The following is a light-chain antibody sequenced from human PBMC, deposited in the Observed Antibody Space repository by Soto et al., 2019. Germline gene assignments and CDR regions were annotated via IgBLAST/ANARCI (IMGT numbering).Light chain of an antibody. CDR3: QKYNSAPRT. CDR2: AAS. J-gene: IGKJ1*01. CDR1: QDINNY. V-gene: IGKV1-27*01. Sequence: DIKMTQSPSSLSASVGDRVTITCRASQDINNYLAWYQVQPGKGPKLLIYAASTLQSGVPSRFSGSGSGTDFTLTISSLQPEDVATYFCQKYNSAPRTFGQGTRVEI.